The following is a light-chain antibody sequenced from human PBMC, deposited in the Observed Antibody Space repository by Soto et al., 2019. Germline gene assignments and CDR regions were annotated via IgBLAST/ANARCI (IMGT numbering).Light chain of an antibody. Sequence: EIVLTQSPDTLSLSPGERATLSCRASQSVSSSDLAWYQQKPGQTPRLLMYGASSRATGIPDRFSGSGSGTDFTLAISRLEPEDFAVYYCQQYGSPPSITFGQGTRLEIK. CDR2: GAS. V-gene: IGKV3-20*01. J-gene: IGKJ5*01. CDR3: QQYGSPPSIT. CDR1: QSVSSSD.